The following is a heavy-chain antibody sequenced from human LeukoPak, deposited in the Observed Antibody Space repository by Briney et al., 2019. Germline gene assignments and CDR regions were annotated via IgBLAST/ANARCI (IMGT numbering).Heavy chain of an antibody. D-gene: IGHD1-20*01. CDR1: GFTFSSYW. CDR3: ARDSSTHPGITGTKYYFDY. CDR2: IKQDGSEK. Sequence: GGSLRLSCAASGFTFSSYWMSWVRQAPGKGLEWVANIKQDGSEKYYVDSVKGRFTISRDNAKNSLYLQMNSLRAEDTAVYYCARDSSTHPGITGTKYYFDYWGQGTLVTVSS. V-gene: IGHV3-7*03. J-gene: IGHJ4*02.